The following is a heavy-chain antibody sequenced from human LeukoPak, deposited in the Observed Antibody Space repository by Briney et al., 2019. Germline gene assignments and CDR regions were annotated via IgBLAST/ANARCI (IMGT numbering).Heavy chain of an antibody. Sequence: GSLRLSCAASGFTFRNYGMAWVRQAPGKGLEWIGEIYYSGSTNYNPSLKSRVTISMDKSKNQFSLNLTSVTAADTAVYYCAREYGSSHWFDPWGQGTLVTVSS. CDR2: IYYSGST. V-gene: IGHV4-4*02. CDR1: GFTFRNYG. D-gene: IGHD6-13*01. J-gene: IGHJ5*02. CDR3: AREYGSSHWFDP.